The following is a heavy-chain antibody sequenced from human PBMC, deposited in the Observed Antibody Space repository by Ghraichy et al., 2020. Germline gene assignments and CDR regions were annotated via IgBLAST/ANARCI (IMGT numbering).Heavy chain of an antibody. D-gene: IGHD3-3*01. CDR1: GGSISSDSW. J-gene: IGHJ5*02. V-gene: IGHV4-4*02. CDR2: IYQSGST. CDR3: AKDRRSACPGGFDP. Sequence: SETLSLTCAVSGGSISSDSWWSWVRQAPGKGLEWIGEIYQSGSTYYNPSLKSRATISLDKSKNQFSLKLTSVTAADTAVYYCAKDRRSACPGGFDPWGQGTLVTVSS.